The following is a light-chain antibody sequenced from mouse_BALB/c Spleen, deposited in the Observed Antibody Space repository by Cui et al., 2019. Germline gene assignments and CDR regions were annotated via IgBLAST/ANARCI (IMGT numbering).Light chain of an antibody. CDR2: RTS. J-gene: IGKJ5*01. Sequence: IMLTHSATSMAASPGEKININRSGRSRISSNYLHWYQQKPGFSPKLLIYRTSNLASGVPARFSGSGSGTSYSLTIGTMEAEDVATYYCQQGSSIPPTFGAGTKLELK. V-gene: IGKV4-91*01. CDR1: SRISSNY. CDR3: QQGSSIPPT.